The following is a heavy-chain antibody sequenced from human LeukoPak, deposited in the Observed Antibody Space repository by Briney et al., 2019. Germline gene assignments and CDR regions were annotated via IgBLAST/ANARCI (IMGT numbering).Heavy chain of an antibody. CDR1: GGSISSGSYY. CDR3: ARISTGYSSSWYYFDY. J-gene: IGHJ4*02. D-gene: IGHD6-13*01. Sequence: PSQTLSLTCTVSGGSISSGSYYWSWIRQPAGKGLEWIGRIYTSGSTNYNPSLKSRVTISVDTSKNQFSLKLSSVTAADTAVYYCARISTGYSSSWYYFDYWGQGTLVTVSS. V-gene: IGHV4-61*02. CDR2: IYTSGST.